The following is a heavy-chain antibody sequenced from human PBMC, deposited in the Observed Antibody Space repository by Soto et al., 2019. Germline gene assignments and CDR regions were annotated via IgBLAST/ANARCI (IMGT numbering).Heavy chain of an antibody. J-gene: IGHJ4*02. CDR2: IYHSGST. Sequence: KASETLSLTCAVSGGSISSSNWWSWVRQPPGKGLEWIGEIYHSGSTNYNPSLKSRVTISVDKSKNQFSLKLSSVTAADTAVYYCARYPRGEWPYYFDYWGQGTLVTVS. V-gene: IGHV4-4*02. D-gene: IGHD3-16*01. CDR1: GGSISSSNW. CDR3: ARYPRGEWPYYFDY.